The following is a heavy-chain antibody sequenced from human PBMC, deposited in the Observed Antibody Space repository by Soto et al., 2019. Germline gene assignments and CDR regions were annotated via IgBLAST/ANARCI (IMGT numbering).Heavy chain of an antibody. CDR2: ISYDGSNK. CDR1: GFTFSSYG. CDR3: AKDRVRGVTFGMDV. D-gene: IGHD3-10*01. Sequence: QVQLVESGGGVVQPGRSLRLSCAASGFTFSSYGMHWVRQAPGKGLEWVAGISYDGSNKYYADSVKGRFTISRDNSKNTLYLQMNSLRAEDTAVYYCAKDRVRGVTFGMDVWGQGTTVTVSS. J-gene: IGHJ6*02. V-gene: IGHV3-30*18.